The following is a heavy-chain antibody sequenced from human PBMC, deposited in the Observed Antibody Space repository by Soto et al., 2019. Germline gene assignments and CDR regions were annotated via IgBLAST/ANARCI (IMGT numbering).Heavy chain of an antibody. CDR2: ISYDGSNK. V-gene: IGHV3-30*18. CDR3: AKAPRYCSGGSCYSVLDY. D-gene: IGHD2-15*01. J-gene: IGHJ4*02. Sequence: GGSLRLSCAASGFTFSSYGMHWVRQAPGKGLEWVAVISYDGSNKYYADSVKGRFTISRDNSKNTLYLQMNSLRAEDTAVYYCAKAPRYCSGGSCYSVLDYWGQGTLVTVSS. CDR1: GFTFSSYG.